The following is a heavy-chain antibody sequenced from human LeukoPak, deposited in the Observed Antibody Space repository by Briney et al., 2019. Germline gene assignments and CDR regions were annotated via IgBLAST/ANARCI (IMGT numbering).Heavy chain of an antibody. CDR1: GFTFSNSA. CDR2: IDYDSSHI. CDR3: ARDPLRYLRVGHYDY. V-gene: IGHV3-21*01. Sequence: GGSLRLSCAASGFTFSNSAMNWVRQVPRKGLEWVSSIDYDSSHIYYAASVRGRFTISRDNARNSVYLQMNSLRVEDTAVYYCARDPLRYLRVGHYDYWGQGTLVAVSS. J-gene: IGHJ4*02. D-gene: IGHD3-9*01.